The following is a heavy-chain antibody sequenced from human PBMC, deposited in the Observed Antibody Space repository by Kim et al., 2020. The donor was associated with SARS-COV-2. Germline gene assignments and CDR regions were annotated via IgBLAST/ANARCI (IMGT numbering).Heavy chain of an antibody. CDR3: VRNILRTTTLDF. Sequence: ASVKVSCKTSGYIFTNYAIHWVRQAPGQGLEWMGYINIGNGDTRYSKNFQGRVSLTTDTSASTAYMELISLRSDHSAVYYCVRNILRTTTLDFWGQGTLV. D-gene: IGHD5-12*01. CDR2: INIGNGDT. J-gene: IGHJ4*02. CDR1: GYIFTNYA. V-gene: IGHV1-3*04.